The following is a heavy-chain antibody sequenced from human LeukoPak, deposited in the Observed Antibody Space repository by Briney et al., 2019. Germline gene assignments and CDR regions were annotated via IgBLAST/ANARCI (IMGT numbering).Heavy chain of an antibody. D-gene: IGHD5-18*01. J-gene: IGHJ4*01. CDR1: GFTLSSYS. CDR3: ARDKYRYGPDYYFDY. V-gene: IGHV3-21*01. Sequence: GGSLRLSCAASGFTLSSYSMNWVRQAPGKGLEWVSCISSSSTTYMFYSDSVKGRFTISRDNAKNSLFLQMNSLRAEDTAVYYCARDKYRYGPDYYFDYWGHGTLVTVSS. CDR2: ISSSSTTYM.